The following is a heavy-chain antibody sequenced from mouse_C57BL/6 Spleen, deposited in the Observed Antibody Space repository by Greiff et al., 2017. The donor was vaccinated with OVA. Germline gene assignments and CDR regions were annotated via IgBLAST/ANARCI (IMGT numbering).Heavy chain of an antibody. V-gene: IGHV5-17*01. CDR1: GFTFSDYG. CDR2: ISSGSSTI. Sequence: VKVVESGGGLVTPGGSLKLSCAASGFTFSDYGMHWVRQAPEKGLEWVAYISSGSSTIYYADTVKGRFTIFRDNAKNTLFLQMTRQRSEDTAMYYCAREGYYFDYWGQGTTLTVSS. J-gene: IGHJ2*01. CDR3: AREGYYFDY.